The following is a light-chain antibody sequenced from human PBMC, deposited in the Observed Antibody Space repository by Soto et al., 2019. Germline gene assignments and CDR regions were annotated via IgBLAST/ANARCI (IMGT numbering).Light chain of an antibody. J-gene: IGKJ3*01. CDR2: GAS. Sequence: EIVLTQSPGTLSLSPGERATLSCRASQSVSNNYLAWYQQKPGQAPRLLIYGASNRATGIPDRFSGSGSGTDFTLTTSRLEPEDVAVYYCQQYYSLPFTFGPGTKVDIK. V-gene: IGKV3-20*01. CDR3: QQYYSLPFT. CDR1: QSVSNNY.